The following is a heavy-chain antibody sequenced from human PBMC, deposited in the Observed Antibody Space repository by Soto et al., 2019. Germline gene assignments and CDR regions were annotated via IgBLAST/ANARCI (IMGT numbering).Heavy chain of an antibody. J-gene: IGHJ3*02. V-gene: IGHV5-10-1*01. Sequence: GESLKISCKGSGYSFTIYWISWVRQMPGKGLEWMGRIDPSDSYTNYSPSFQGHVTISADKSISTAYLQWSSLKASDTAMYYCARPAPSWSGYTDAFDIWGQGTMVTVSS. CDR2: IDPSDSYT. D-gene: IGHD3-3*01. CDR1: GYSFTIYW. CDR3: ARPAPSWSGYTDAFDI.